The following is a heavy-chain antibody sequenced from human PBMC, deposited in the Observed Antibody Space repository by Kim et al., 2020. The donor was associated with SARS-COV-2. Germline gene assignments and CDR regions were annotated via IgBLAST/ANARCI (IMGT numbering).Heavy chain of an antibody. CDR2: IIPILGIA. CDR3: ARDPVYGANYYGMDV. D-gene: IGHD4-17*01. J-gene: IGHJ6*02. Sequence: SVKVSCKASGGTFSSYAISWVRQAPGQGLEWMGRIIPILGIANYAQKFQGRVTITADKSTSTAYMELSSLRSEDTAVYYCARDPVYGANYYGMDVWGQGTTVTVSS. CDR1: GGTFSSYA. V-gene: IGHV1-69*04.